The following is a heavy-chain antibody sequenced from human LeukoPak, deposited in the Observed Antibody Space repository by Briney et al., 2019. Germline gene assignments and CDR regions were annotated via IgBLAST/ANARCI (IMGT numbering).Heavy chain of an antibody. Sequence: SETLSLTYTVSGGSISSYYWSWIRRPPGKGLEWIGYIYYSGSTNYNPSLKSRVTISVDTSKNQFSLKLSSVTAADTAVYYCARHKEGWFDPWGQGTLVTVSS. CDR3: ARHKEGWFDP. CDR1: GGSISSYY. V-gene: IGHV4-59*08. J-gene: IGHJ5*02. CDR2: IYYSGST.